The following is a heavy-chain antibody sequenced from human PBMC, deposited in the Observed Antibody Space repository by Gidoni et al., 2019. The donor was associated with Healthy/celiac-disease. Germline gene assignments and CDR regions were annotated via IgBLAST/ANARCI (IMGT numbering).Heavy chain of an antibody. V-gene: IGHV1-8*01. CDR2: MYPNSGNT. CDR3: ARRGHISSSYYYYYMDV. Sequence: QVQLVPSGAEVKKPGASVKVYCKASGYTCTTYDITWVRQATGQGLEWMGWMYPNSGNTGYAQKFQGRVTMTRNTSIGTAYMELSSLRSEDTAVYYCARRGHISSSYYYYYMDVWGKGTTVTVSS. CDR1: GYTCTTYD. J-gene: IGHJ6*03. D-gene: IGHD6-6*01.